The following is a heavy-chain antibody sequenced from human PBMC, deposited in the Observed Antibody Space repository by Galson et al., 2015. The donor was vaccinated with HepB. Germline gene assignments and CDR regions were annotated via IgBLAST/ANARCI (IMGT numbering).Heavy chain of an antibody. CDR2: IYYSGST. CDR3: ARVVDFWSGYYTVGYYFDY. D-gene: IGHD3-3*01. CDR1: GGSISSYY. Sequence: SETLSLTCTVSGGSISSYYWSWIRQPPGKGLEWIGYIYYSGSTNYNPSLKSRVTISVDTSKNQFSLKLSSVTAADTAVYYCARVVDFWSGYYTVGYYFDYWGQGTLVTVSS. J-gene: IGHJ4*02. V-gene: IGHV4-59*01.